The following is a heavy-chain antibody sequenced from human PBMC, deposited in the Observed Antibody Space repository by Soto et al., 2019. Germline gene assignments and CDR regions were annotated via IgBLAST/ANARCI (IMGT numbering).Heavy chain of an antibody. D-gene: IGHD3-10*01. J-gene: IGHJ4*02. Sequence: EVQLLESGGDLVQPGGSLRLSCVASGITFGSRAMSWVRQAPGEGLEWVSSISSSSSYIYYADSVKGRFTISRDNAKNSLYLQMNSLRAEDTAVYYCAREGRITMVRGAFDYWGQGTLVTVSS. CDR2: ISSSSSYI. CDR3: AREGRITMVRGAFDY. V-gene: IGHV3-21*01. CDR1: GITFGSRA.